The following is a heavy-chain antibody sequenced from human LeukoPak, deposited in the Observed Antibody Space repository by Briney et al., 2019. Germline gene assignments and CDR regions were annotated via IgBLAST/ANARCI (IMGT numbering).Heavy chain of an antibody. CDR3: ARGGIAAADGMDV. J-gene: IGHJ6*02. D-gene: IGHD6-13*01. V-gene: IGHV1-69*04. CDR1: GGTLSSYA. CDR2: IIPILGIA. Sequence: SVKVSCKASGGTLSSYAISWVRQAPGQGLEWMGRIIPILGIANYAQKFQGRVTITADKSTSTAYMELSSLRSEDTAVYYCARGGIAAADGMDVWGQGTTVTVSS.